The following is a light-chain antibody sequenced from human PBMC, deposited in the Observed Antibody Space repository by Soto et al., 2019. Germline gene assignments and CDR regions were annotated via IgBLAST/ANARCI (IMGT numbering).Light chain of an antibody. CDR3: NSWTTSSTPLDV. V-gene: IGLV2-14*03. CDR1: SSDIGGYNH. J-gene: IGLJ1*01. Sequence: QSVLTQPASVSGSPGQSISISCTGTSSDIGGYNHVSWYQQHPGKAPKLMIYDVSNRPSGVSNRFSGSKSGNTASLTISGLQAEDEADYYCNSWTTSSTPLDVFGTGTKLTVL. CDR2: DVS.